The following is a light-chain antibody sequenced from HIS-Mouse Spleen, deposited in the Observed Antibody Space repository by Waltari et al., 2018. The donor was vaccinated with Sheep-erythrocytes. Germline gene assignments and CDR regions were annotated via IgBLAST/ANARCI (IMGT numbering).Light chain of an antibody. CDR3: CSYAGSSTPWV. CDR2: EGS. CDR1: SQDVGSYNL. V-gene: IGLV2-23*01. Sequence: QSALTQPASVSGSPGQSITISCTGTSQDVGSYNLVSWYQQPPGKAPKLMIYEGSKRPSGVSNRFSGSKSGNTASLTISGLQAEDEADYYCCSYAGSSTPWVFGGGTKLTVL. J-gene: IGLJ3*02.